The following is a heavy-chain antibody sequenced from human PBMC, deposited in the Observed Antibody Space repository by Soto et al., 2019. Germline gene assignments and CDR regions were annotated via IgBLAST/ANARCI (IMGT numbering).Heavy chain of an antibody. CDR2: INPNSGGT. D-gene: IGHD2-2*02. CDR3: AREVVPAAIPYYGMDV. CDR1: GYTFTGYY. Sequence: SVKVSCNASGYTFTGYYMHWVRQAPVQGLEWMGWINPNSGGTNYAQKFQGWVTMTRDTSISTAYMELSRLRSDDTAVYYCAREVVPAAIPYYGMDVWGQGTTVTVSS. J-gene: IGHJ6*02. V-gene: IGHV1-2*04.